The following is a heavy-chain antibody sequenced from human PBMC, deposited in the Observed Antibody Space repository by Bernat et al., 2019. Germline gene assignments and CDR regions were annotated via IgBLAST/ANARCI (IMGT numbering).Heavy chain of an antibody. CDR1: GFTFRSSG. J-gene: IGHJ4*02. CDR2: ISDDGNKK. D-gene: IGHD2-2*01. V-gene: IGHV3-30*18. CDR3: AKDGLRGVIPAALDY. Sequence: QVQLVESGGDVVQPGGSLRLSCAASGFTFRSSGMHWVRQAPGKGLEWVALISDDGNKKYYADSVKGRFTISRDNSKNTLYLQMNSLRVEDAAVYYCAKDGLRGVIPAALDYWGQGTLVTVSS.